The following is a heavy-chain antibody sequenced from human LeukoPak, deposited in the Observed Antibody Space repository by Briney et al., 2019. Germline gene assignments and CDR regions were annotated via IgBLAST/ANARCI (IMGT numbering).Heavy chain of an antibody. Sequence: ASVKVSCKASGYTFTSYYMHWVRQAPGQGLEWMGGIIPIFGTANYAQKFRGRVTITADKSTSTGYMELRSLRSDDTAADYCARGLQETLAWLKALSAFDIWGQGTMVTVSS. CDR1: GYTFTSYY. CDR2: IIPIFGTA. D-gene: IGHD5-24*01. V-gene: IGHV1-69*06. CDR3: ARGLQETLAWLKALSAFDI. J-gene: IGHJ3*02.